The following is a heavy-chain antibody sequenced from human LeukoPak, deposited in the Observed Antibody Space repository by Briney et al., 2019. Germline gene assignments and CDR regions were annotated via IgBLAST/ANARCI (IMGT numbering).Heavy chain of an antibody. CDR2: INAGNGNT. D-gene: IGHD3-3*01. CDR3: ASYDFWSADAFDI. V-gene: IGHV1-3*01. Sequence: ASVKVSCKASGYTFTSYAIHWVRQAPGQRLEWMGWINAGNGNTKYLQKFQGRVTITRGTSASTAYMELSSLRSEDTAVYFCASYDFWSADAFDIWGQGTMVTVSS. J-gene: IGHJ3*02. CDR1: GYTFTSYA.